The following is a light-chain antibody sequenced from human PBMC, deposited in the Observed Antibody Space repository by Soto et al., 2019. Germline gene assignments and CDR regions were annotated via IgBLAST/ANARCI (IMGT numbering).Light chain of an antibody. Sequence: DIQMTQSPSTLSASVGDRVTITCRARQSISNWLAWYQQRPGEAPKLLMYDASTLENWVPSRFSGSGSGTEFTLTISGLRPDDFATYCCQQYNTSSYTFGQGTKLEIK. CDR3: QQYNTSSYT. V-gene: IGKV1-5*01. CDR1: QSISNW. CDR2: DAS. J-gene: IGKJ2*01.